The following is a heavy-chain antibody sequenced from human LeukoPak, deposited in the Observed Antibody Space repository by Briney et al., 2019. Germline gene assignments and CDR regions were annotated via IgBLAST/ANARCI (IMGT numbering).Heavy chain of an antibody. Sequence: GGSLRLSCAASGFTFSSYAMHWVRQAPGKGLEYVSAISSNGGSTYYANSVKGGFTISRDNSKNTLYLQMGSLRAEDMAVYYCARTITGTSYYYMDVWGKGTTVTVSS. J-gene: IGHJ6*03. V-gene: IGHV3-64*01. CDR1: GFTFSSYA. CDR3: ARTITGTSYYYMDV. CDR2: ISSNGGST. D-gene: IGHD1-7*01.